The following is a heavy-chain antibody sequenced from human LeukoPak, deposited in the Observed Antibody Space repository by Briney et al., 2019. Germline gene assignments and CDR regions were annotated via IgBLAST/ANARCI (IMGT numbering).Heavy chain of an antibody. Sequence: SETLSLTCTVSGGSISSSSYYWGWIRQPPGKGLGWIGSIYYSGSTYYNPSLKTRVTISVDTSKTQFSLKLSSVTATDTAVYYCARGIIVVVPAAIVWNWFDPWGQGTLVTVSS. J-gene: IGHJ5*02. CDR1: GGSISSSSYY. CDR3: ARGIIVVVPAAIVWNWFDP. V-gene: IGHV4-39*07. CDR2: IYYSGST. D-gene: IGHD2-2*01.